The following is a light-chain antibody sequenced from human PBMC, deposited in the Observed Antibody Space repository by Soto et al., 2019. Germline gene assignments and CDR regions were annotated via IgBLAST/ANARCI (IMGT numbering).Light chain of an antibody. CDR1: QSISPW. CDR3: QQVNSYPLT. V-gene: IGKV1-5*03. Sequence: DIQLTQSPSFLSASVGDRVTITCRASQSISPWLAWYQQKPGQAPKLLIYEASNLEGGVPSRFSGSGSGTEFTLTISSLQPEDFATYYCQQVNSYPLTFGGGTKVDIK. J-gene: IGKJ4*01. CDR2: EAS.